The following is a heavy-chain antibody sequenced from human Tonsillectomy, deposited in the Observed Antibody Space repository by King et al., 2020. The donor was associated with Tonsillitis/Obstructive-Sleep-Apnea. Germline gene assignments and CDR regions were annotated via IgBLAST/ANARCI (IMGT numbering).Heavy chain of an antibody. D-gene: IGHD6-19*01. CDR1: GFSLSNARMN. CDR3: ARISYSSGMSPYWYFDL. J-gene: IGHJ2*01. V-gene: IGHV2-26*01. Sequence: VTLKESGPVLVKPTESLTLTCTVSGFSLSNARMNVSWIRQPPGKALEWLAHIFSNDEKSYSTSLKSRLTISKDTSKSQVVLTMTNMDPVDTATYYCARISYSSGMSPYWYFDLWGRGTLVTVSS. CDR2: IFSNDEK.